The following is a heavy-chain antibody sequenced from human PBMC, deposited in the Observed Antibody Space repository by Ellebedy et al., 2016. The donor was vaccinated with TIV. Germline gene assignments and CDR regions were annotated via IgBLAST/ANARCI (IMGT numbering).Heavy chain of an antibody. CDR1: GGTFSSYA. J-gene: IGHJ5*02. D-gene: IGHD1-1*01. CDR3: AAGNDGGWFDP. CDR2: NIPILGIT. V-gene: IGHV1-69*04. Sequence: AASVKVSCKASGGTFSSYAISWVRQAPGQGLEWMGRNIPILGITDYAQKFQGRVAITADKSTSIAYMELSSLRSEDTAVYYCAAGNDGGWFDPWGQGTLVTVSS.